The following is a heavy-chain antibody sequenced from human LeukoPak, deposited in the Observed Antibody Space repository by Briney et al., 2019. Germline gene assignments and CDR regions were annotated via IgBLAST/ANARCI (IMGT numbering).Heavy chain of an antibody. J-gene: IGHJ4*02. Sequence: PSETLSLTCTVSGGSLSSHYWAWIRQPPGKGLEWIGSIYHSGSTYYNPSLKSRVTISVDTSKNQFSLKLSSVTAADTAVYYCARALDYGGNSVGIDYWGQGTLVTVSS. CDR1: GGSLSSHY. CDR2: IYHSGST. D-gene: IGHD4-23*01. V-gene: IGHV4-38-2*02. CDR3: ARALDYGGNSVGIDY.